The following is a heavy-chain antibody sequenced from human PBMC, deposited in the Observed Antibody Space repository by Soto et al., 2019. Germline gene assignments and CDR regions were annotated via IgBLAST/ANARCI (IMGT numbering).Heavy chain of an antibody. Sequence: GASLKVSCKASGYTFTSYGISWVRQAPGQGLEWMGIINPSGGSTSYAQKFQGRVTMTRDTSTSTVYMELSSLRSEDTAVYYCARDKDYYGSGPAPTVGYWGQGTLVTVSS. CDR3: ARDKDYYGSGPAPTVGY. J-gene: IGHJ4*02. D-gene: IGHD3-10*01. CDR1: GYTFTSYG. CDR2: INPSGGST. V-gene: IGHV1-46*01.